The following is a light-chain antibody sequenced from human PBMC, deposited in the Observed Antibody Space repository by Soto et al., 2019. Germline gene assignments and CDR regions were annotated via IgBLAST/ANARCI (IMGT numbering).Light chain of an antibody. J-gene: IGKJ1*01. CDR3: QQYKTHWT. CDR2: KAS. CDR1: QSIKNW. Sequence: DIQMTQSPSTLSASVGDRVTITCRASQSIKNWLAWYQQKPGEAPKLLIYKASTLESGVPSRFSGSGSGTEFTLTISCLQPDDVATYYCQQYKTHWTFGPGTRVEIK. V-gene: IGKV1-5*03.